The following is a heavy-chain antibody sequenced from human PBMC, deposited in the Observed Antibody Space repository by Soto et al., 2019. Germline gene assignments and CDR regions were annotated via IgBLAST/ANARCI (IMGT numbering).Heavy chain of an antibody. J-gene: IGHJ4*02. D-gene: IGHD3-16*02. V-gene: IGHV3-7*01. CDR2: IKRDGSEQ. Sequence: EVQLVESGGGLVQPGGSLRLSCAASGFTLSDYWMSWVRQAPGKWLEWVANIKRDGSEQYYVDSVRGRFTIARDNAKNALYLQMNSLRAEDTAVYYCASNRGGQGPLVNVSS. CDR3: ASNR. CDR1: GFTLSDYW.